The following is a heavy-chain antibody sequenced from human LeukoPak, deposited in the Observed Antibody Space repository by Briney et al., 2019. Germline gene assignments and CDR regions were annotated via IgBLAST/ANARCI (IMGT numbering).Heavy chain of an antibody. Sequence: PSETLSLTCTVSGGSISSGSYYWSWIRQPAGKGLEWIGSIYHSGSTYYNPSLKSRVTISVDTSKNQFSLKLSSVTAADTAVYYCAIQTGYSSSPLDYWGQGTLVTVSS. V-gene: IGHV4-39*01. D-gene: IGHD6-13*01. J-gene: IGHJ4*02. CDR2: IYHSGST. CDR1: GGSISSGSYY. CDR3: AIQTGYSSSPLDY.